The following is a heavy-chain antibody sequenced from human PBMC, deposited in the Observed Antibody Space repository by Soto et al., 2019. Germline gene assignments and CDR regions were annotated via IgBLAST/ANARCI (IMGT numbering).Heavy chain of an antibody. J-gene: IGHJ4*02. V-gene: IGHV3-11*06. Sequence: GGSLRLSCAASGFTFSAYYMSWIRQAPGKGLEWVSYISSSSSYTNYADSVKGRFTISRDNAKNSLYLQMNSLRAEDTAVYYCARDRGDGYNSFDYWGQGTLVTVSS. CDR3: ARDRGDGYNSFDY. D-gene: IGHD5-12*01. CDR1: GFTFSAYY. CDR2: ISSSSSYT.